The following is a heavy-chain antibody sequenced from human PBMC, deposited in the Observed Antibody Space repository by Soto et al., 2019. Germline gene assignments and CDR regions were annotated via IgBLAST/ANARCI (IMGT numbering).Heavy chain of an antibody. CDR3: ARLPQFLWFGALTSRAYYFNY. D-gene: IGHD3-10*01. CDR2: IIPIFGTA. Sequence: ASVKVSCKASGGTFSSYAISWVRQAPGQGLEWMGGIIPIFGTANYAQKFQGRVTISADTSTKTAYLQWSSLKASDTAIYYCARLPQFLWFGALTSRAYYFNYWGPGTLVTVSS. V-gene: IGHV1-69*06. J-gene: IGHJ4*02. CDR1: GGTFSSYA.